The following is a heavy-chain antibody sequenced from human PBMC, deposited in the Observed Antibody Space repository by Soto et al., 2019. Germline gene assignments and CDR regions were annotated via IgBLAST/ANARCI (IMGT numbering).Heavy chain of an antibody. D-gene: IGHD2-2*01. Sequence: VKVSCKASGGTFSSYTISWVRQAPGQGLEWMGRIIPILGIANYAQKFQGRVTITADKSTSTAYMELSSLRSEDTAVYYCARGQNCSSTSCYFDWFDPWGQGTLVTVSS. CDR3: ARGQNCSSTSCYFDWFDP. J-gene: IGHJ5*02. V-gene: IGHV1-69*02. CDR1: GGTFSSYT. CDR2: IIPILGIA.